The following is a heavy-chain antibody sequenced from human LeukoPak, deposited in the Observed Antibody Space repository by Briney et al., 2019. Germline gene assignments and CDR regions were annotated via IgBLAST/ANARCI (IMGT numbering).Heavy chain of an antibody. V-gene: IGHV4-61*01. D-gene: IGHD6-19*01. CDR2: VYHTGST. CDR1: GDPVSRGSYY. CDR3: ARGFASGWYSRYDP. Sequence: WETLSLTCTVSGDPVSRGSYYWSWIRQPPGKELEWIGYVYHTGSTNYNPSLKSRVTISVDTSKNEFSLKMTSVTAADTAVYYCARGFASGWYSRYDPWGQGTLVTVSS. J-gene: IGHJ5*02.